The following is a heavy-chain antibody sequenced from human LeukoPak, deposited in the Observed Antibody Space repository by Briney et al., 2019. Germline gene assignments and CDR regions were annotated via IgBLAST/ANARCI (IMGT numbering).Heavy chain of an antibody. CDR2: IRSDGST. V-gene: IGHV3-53*05. CDR1: GFTVSSNY. CDR3: ARGGVPPALPYYYGMDV. Sequence: GGSLRLSCTASGFTVSSNYMSWVRQAPGKGLEWVSVIRSDGSTNHADSVKGRFTISRDNSKNTLYLQMNSLRAEDTAVYYCARGGVPPALPYYYGMDVWGQGTTVTVSS. J-gene: IGHJ6*02. D-gene: IGHD3-16*01.